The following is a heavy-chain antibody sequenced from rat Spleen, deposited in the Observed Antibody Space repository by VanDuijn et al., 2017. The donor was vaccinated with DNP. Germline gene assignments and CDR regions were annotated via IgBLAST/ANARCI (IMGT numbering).Heavy chain of an antibody. CDR2: ITNTGGST. CDR3: AGRPPPTRGPFDY. CDR1: GFTFNNNW. D-gene: IGHD1-4*01. J-gene: IGHJ2*01. V-gene: IGHV5-31*01. Sequence: EVQLVESGGGLVQPGMSLRLSCVASGFTFNNNWMTWIRQAPGSGLEWIASITNTGGSTYYLDSVKGRFTISRDNAKSTLYLQVDSLRSDDTATYYCAGRPPPTRGPFDYWGQGIMVTVSS.